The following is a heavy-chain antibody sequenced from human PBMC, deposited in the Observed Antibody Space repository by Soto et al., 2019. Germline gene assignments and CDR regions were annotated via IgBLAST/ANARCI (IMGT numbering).Heavy chain of an antibody. CDR1: GFTFSSYA. CDR2: ISGSGGST. Sequence: EVQLLESGGGLVQPGGSLRLSCAASGFTFSSYAMSWVRQAPGKGLEWVSAISGSGGSTYYADSVKGRFTIPRDNSKNALYLQMNSLRAEDTAVYYCAKWGYSSSWYLGYWGQGTLVTVSS. V-gene: IGHV3-23*01. CDR3: AKWGYSSSWYLGY. D-gene: IGHD6-13*01. J-gene: IGHJ4*02.